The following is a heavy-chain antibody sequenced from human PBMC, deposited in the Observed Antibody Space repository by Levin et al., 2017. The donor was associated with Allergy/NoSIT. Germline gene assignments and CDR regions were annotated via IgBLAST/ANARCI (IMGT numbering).Heavy chain of an antibody. CDR3: TKVFSHSMFDISSLIDY. D-gene: IGHD3-3*02. CDR2: ISGNGGNR. CDR1: GFTFGSYG. Sequence: GGSLRLSCAASGFTFGSYGMNWVRQAPGKGLEWVATISGNGGNRYYAESVKGRFTISRDNSKKTLYLQMDSLRAEDTAVYYCTKVFSHSMFDISSLIDYWGQGTLVTVSS. J-gene: IGHJ4*02. V-gene: IGHV3-23*01.